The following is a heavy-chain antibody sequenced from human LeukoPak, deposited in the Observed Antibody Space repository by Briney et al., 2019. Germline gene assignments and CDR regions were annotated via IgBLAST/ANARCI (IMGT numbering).Heavy chain of an antibody. Sequence: PSETLSLTCGVSGGSVCSTNWWTWIRQPPGKGLEWIGEVHLDGRTNFNPSLKSRLTMSVDLSENHVSLKLTSVTAADTAVYYCAREDGFYRPLDHSGQGTLVTVSS. CDR2: VHLDGRT. D-gene: IGHD6-25*01. J-gene: IGHJ4*02. V-gene: IGHV4-4*02. CDR3: AREDGFYRPLDH. CDR1: GGSVCSTNW.